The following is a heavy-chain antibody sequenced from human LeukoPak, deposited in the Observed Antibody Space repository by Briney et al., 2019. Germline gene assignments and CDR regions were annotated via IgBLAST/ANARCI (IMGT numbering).Heavy chain of an antibody. CDR2: IKQDGSDK. D-gene: IGHD3-10*01. Sequence: PGGSLRLSCAASGFRFSSHWMSWVRQAPGKGLEWVANIKQDGSDKHYVDSVKGRFTISRDNTKTSFYLQMNSLRAEDTAVYYCTRYSYNSGTNDYWGQGTLVTVSS. CDR1: GFRFSSHW. CDR3: TRYSYNSGTNDY. J-gene: IGHJ4*02. V-gene: IGHV3-7*01.